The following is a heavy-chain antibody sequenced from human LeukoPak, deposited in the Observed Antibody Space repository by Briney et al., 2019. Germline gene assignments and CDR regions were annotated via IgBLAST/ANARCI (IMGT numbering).Heavy chain of an antibody. CDR1: GFAVSSNY. CDR2: IYSGGST. CDR3: ARDPGDGDSPWGYDAFDI. Sequence: PGGSLRLSCAASGFAVSSNYMSWVRQAPGKGLEWVSVIYSGGSTYYADSVKGRFTISRDNSKNTLYLQMNSLRAEDTAVYYCARDPGDGDSPWGYDAFDIWGQGTMVTVSS. V-gene: IGHV3-53*01. D-gene: IGHD4-17*01. J-gene: IGHJ3*02.